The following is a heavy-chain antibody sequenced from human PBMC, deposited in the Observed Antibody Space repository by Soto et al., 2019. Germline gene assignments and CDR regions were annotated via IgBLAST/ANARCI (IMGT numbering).Heavy chain of an antibody. CDR3: ASTPSVGNRYGTDV. V-gene: IGHV4-34*01. Sequence: SETLSLTCAVYGGSFSGYYWSWIRQPPGKGLEWIGEINHSGSTNYNPSLKSRVTISVDTSKNQFSLKLSSVTAADTAVYYCASTPSVGNRYGTDVWGQGTTVTVSS. J-gene: IGHJ6*02. CDR2: INHSGST. CDR1: GGSFSGYY. D-gene: IGHD1-1*01.